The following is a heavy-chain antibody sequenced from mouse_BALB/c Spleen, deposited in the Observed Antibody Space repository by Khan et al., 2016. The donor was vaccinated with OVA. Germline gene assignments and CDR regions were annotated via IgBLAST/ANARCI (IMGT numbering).Heavy chain of an antibody. D-gene: IGHD3-3*01. CDR3: ARDAGRY. Sequence: EVQLQESGPELVKPGASVKISCRTSGYTFPEYTVHWVKQSLGKSLDWIGVINPKNGGTAYNQKFKGKATLTVDKSSSTAYMEFRSMTSEDSAIYYCARDAGRYWGQGTSVTVAS. J-gene: IGHJ4*01. CDR1: GYTFPEYT. V-gene: IGHV1-18*01. CDR2: INPKNGGT.